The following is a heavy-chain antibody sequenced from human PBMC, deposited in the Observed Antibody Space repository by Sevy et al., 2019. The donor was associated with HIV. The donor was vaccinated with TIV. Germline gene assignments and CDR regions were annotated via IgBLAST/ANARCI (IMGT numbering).Heavy chain of an antibody. Sequence: GGSLRLSCAASGFTFSSYSMNWVRQAPGKGLEWVTSISTNSSYIYYADSVKGRFTISRDNAKNSLYLQMNSLRAEDTAVYYCVRDEVGGSYWEFDYWGQGTLVTVSS. V-gene: IGHV3-21*01. CDR1: GFTFSSYS. CDR2: ISTNSSYI. CDR3: VRDEVGGSYWEFDY. D-gene: IGHD1-26*01. J-gene: IGHJ4*02.